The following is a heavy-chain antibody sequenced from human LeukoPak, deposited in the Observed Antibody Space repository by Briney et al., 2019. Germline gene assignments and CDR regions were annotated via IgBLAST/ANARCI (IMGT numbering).Heavy chain of an antibody. CDR1: GFTVSSNY. V-gene: IGHV3-66*01. CDR3: ARERWDFYRAAPTHYFDY. J-gene: IGHJ4*02. CDR2: IYSGGST. Sequence: PGGSLRLSCAASGFTVSSNYMSWVRQAPGKGLEWVSVIYSGGSTYYADSVKGRFTISRDNSKNTLYLQMNSLRAEDTAVYYCARERWDFYRAAPTHYFDYWGQGTLVTVSS. D-gene: IGHD3-3*01.